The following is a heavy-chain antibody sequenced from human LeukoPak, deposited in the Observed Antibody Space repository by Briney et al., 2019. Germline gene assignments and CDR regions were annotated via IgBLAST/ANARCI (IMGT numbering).Heavy chain of an antibody. Sequence: SETLSHTCTVSGGSISSGGYYWSWIRQHPGKGLEWIGYIYYSGSTYYNPSLKSRVTISVDTSKNQFSLKLSSVTAADTAVYYCARRLQQQLFGYWGQGTLVTVSS. CDR3: ARRLQQQLFGY. CDR1: GGSISSGGYY. CDR2: IYYSGST. J-gene: IGHJ4*02. V-gene: IGHV4-31*03. D-gene: IGHD6-13*01.